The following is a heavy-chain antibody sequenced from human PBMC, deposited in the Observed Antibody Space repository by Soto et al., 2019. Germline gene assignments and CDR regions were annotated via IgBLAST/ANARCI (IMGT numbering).Heavy chain of an antibody. CDR1: GYTFTSYG. J-gene: IGHJ3*02. CDR3: ARDRDLDYGGSDSALDI. Sequence: ASVKVSCKASGYTFTSYGISWVRQAPGQGLEWMGWISAYNGNTNYAQKLQGRVTMTTDTSTSTAYMYLRSLRSDDTAVYYCARDRDLDYGGSDSALDIWGQGTMVTVSS. V-gene: IGHV1-18*01. D-gene: IGHD4-17*01. CDR2: ISAYNGNT.